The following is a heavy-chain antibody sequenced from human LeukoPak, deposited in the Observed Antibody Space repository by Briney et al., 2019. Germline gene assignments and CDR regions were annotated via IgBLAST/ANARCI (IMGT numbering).Heavy chain of an antibody. V-gene: IGHV3-30*04. CDR2: ISYDGSNK. Sequence: PGGSLRLSCAASGFTFSSYAMHWVRQAPGKGLEWVAVISYDGSNKYYADSVKGRFTISRDNSKNTLYLQMNSLRAEDTAVYYCAKDSTMVRGVFDYWGQGTLVTVSS. CDR3: AKDSTMVRGVFDY. CDR1: GFTFSSYA. J-gene: IGHJ4*02. D-gene: IGHD3-10*01.